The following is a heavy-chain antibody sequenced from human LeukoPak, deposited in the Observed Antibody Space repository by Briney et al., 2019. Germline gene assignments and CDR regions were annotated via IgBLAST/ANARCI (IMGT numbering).Heavy chain of an antibody. Sequence: GGSLRLSCAASGFTFSSYAMSWVRQAPGKGLEWVSAISGSGGSTYYADSVKGRFTISRDNAKNSLYLQMNSLRAEDTAVYYCARCTKLHYYDSSGPRCGYFDYWGQGTLVTVSS. CDR2: ISGSGGST. J-gene: IGHJ4*02. D-gene: IGHD3-22*01. CDR1: GFTFSSYA. V-gene: IGHV3-23*01. CDR3: ARCTKLHYYDSSGPRCGYFDY.